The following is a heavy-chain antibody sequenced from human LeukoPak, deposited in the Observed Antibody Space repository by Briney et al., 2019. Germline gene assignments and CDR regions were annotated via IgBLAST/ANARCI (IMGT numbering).Heavy chain of an antibody. CDR3: ARARHSGSPLRYYFDY. J-gene: IGHJ4*02. CDR2: IIPILGIA. Sequence: SVKVSCKASGGTFSSYAISWVRQAPGQGLEWMGRIIPILGIANYAQKFQGRVTITADKSTSTAYMELSSLRSEDTAVYYCARARHSGSPLRYYFDYWGRGTLVTVSS. D-gene: IGHD1-26*01. CDR1: GGTFSSYA. V-gene: IGHV1-69*04.